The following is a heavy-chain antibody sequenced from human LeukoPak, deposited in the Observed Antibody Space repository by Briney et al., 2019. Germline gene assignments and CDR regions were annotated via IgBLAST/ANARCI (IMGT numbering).Heavy chain of an antibody. V-gene: IGHV4-4*02. J-gene: IGHJ4*02. CDR1: GFSISSSNG. CDR3: ARVGEYGDFDY. D-gene: IGHD4-17*01. CDR2: IDHGGST. Sequence: AETLSLTCAVSGFSISSSNGWRGGREPAGEGVGWIGEIDHGGSTNYNPSLKGRVTISVHKSKNHFSLKLSSVTAAATAVYYCARVGEYGDFDYWGQGTLVTVSS.